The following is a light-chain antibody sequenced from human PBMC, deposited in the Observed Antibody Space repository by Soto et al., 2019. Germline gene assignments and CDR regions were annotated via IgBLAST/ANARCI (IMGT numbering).Light chain of an antibody. CDR3: QQYGSSPTWT. CDR1: QSVSSSY. J-gene: IGKJ1*01. CDR2: GAS. Sequence: EIVLNQSPCTLSLSPGERATLSCRASQSVSSSYLAWYQQKPGQAPRLLIYGASSRATGIPDRFSGSGSGTDFTLTISRLEPEDFAVYYCQQYGSSPTWTFGQGTNVDIK. V-gene: IGKV3-20*01.